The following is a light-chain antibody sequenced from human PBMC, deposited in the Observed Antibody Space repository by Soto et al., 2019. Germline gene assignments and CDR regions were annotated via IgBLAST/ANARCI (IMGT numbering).Light chain of an antibody. V-gene: IGKV3-15*01. CDR3: QQYYNWPTYT. J-gene: IGKJ2*01. CDR1: QSVASN. Sequence: EIVMTQSPATLSVSPGGRATLSCRASQSVASNLAWYQQKPGQAPRLLIHGASTRANGIPTRFSGSGSGTDFTLIISSLQSEDFAIYYCQQYYNWPTYTFGPGTKLEIK. CDR2: GAS.